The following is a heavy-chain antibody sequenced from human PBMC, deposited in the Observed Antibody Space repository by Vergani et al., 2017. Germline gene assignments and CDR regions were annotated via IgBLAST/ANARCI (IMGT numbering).Heavy chain of an antibody. CDR1: GFTFSRYS. CDR2: ISSSSSTI. CDR3: ARINFWSAKITMVRGGMVFDY. V-gene: IGHV3-48*02. J-gene: IGHJ4*02. Sequence: EVQLVESGGGLVQPGGSLRLSCAASGFTFSRYSMNWVRQAPGKGLEWVSYISSSSSTIYYADSVKGRFTISRDNAKNSRYLQMNSLRDEDTAVYYCARINFWSAKITMVRGGMVFDYWGQGTLVTVSS. D-gene: IGHD3-10*01.